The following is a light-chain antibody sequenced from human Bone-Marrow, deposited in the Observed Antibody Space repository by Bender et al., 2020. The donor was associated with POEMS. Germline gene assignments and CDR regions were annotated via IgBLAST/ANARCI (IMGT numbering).Light chain of an antibody. CDR2: EVS. V-gene: IGLV2-23*02. Sequence: QSVLTQPASVSGSPGQSIAVSCTGTISDVGGHNLVSWYQHYPGKAPKLIIYEVSERPSGVSNRFSGSKDGTTASLTISGLQAEDEADYYCCSYAGSRTYVFGTGTKVTVL. CDR1: ISDVGGHNL. CDR3: CSYAGSRTYV. J-gene: IGLJ1*01.